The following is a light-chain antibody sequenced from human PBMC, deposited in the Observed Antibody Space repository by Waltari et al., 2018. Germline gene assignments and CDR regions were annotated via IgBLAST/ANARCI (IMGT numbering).Light chain of an antibody. CDR2: KHN. CDR3: AAWDDSLSGLV. CDR1: RSNIGSNY. Sequence: QSVLTQPPSASGTPGQKVTISCNGRRSNIGSNYVSWYQQFPGPAPTLLLYKHNQRPSVVPDRFSDSKSGTSASLDINGLRSEDEADYYCAAWDDSLSGLVLGGGTKVTVL. J-gene: IGLJ3*02. V-gene: IGLV1-47*01.